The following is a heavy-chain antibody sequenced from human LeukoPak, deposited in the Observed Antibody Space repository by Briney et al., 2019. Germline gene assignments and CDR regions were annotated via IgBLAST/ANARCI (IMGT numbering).Heavy chain of an antibody. CDR2: IIPIFGTS. Sequence: ASVKVSCKASGCTFSSYAISWVRQAPGQGLEWMGGIIPIFGTSNYAQKFQGRVTITADESTSTAYMELSSLRSEDTAVYYCATRLGYCSSTSCYAADDAFDIWGQGTMVTVSS. J-gene: IGHJ3*02. CDR1: GCTFSSYA. V-gene: IGHV1-69*13. CDR3: ATRLGYCSSTSCYAADDAFDI. D-gene: IGHD2-2*01.